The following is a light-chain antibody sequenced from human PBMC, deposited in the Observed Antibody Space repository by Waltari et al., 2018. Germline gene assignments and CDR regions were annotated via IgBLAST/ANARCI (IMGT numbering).Light chain of an antibody. J-gene: IGKJ4*01. Sequence: EIVLTQSPATLALSPGERAPLSCRASQSVSNFLAWYQQKPGQAPSLLIYHASKRATAIPARRTGRGYGTDFTLTISSLEPGDSAVYYCQQRANWPPLTFGGGTRVEI. CDR3: QQRANWPPLT. CDR1: QSVSNF. CDR2: HAS. V-gene: IGKV3-11*01.